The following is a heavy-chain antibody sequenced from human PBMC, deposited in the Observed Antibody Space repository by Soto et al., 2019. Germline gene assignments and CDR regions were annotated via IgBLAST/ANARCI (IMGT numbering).Heavy chain of an antibody. CDR3: ARRQNHDHAWYFDL. Sequence: QVQLVQSGAEVKKPGASVTVSCKASGYTFTSHDINWVRQTTGQGLEWKGWMSPNNGHTGYAQNFQGRVSMTMNTSISTAYMEVTGLRSDDTAVYYCARRQNHDHAWYFDLWGRGTPLTVSS. V-gene: IGHV1-8*01. J-gene: IGHJ2*01. CDR2: MSPNNGHT. CDR1: GYTFTSHD.